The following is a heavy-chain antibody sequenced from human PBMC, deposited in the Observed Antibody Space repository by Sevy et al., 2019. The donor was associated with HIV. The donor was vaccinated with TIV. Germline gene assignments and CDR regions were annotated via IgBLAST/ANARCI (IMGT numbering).Heavy chain of an antibody. V-gene: IGHV3-23*01. CDR3: AKDRGPSYYYDSSGYQRDY. D-gene: IGHD3-22*01. CDR2: ISGSGGST. J-gene: IGHJ4*02. CDR1: GFTFSSYA. Sequence: GGSLRLSCAASGFTFSSYAMSWVRQAPGKGLEWVSAISGSGGSTYYADSVKGRFTISRDNSKNTLYLQMNSLRAEDTAVYYCAKDRGPSYYYDSSGYQRDYWGQGTLVTVSS.